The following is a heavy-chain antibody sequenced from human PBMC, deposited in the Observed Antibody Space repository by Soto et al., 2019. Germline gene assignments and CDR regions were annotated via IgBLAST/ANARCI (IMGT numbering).Heavy chain of an antibody. V-gene: IGHV3-23*01. J-gene: IGHJ4*02. Sequence: PGGSLRLSCAASGFTFSSYAMSWVRQAPGKGLEWVSAISGSGGSTYYADSVKGRFTISRDNSKNTLYLQMNSLRAEDTAVYYCAKAPSTRFSIAVADSTIYFDYWGQGTLVTVS. CDR2: ISGSGGST. CDR1: GFTFSSYA. CDR3: AKAPSTRFSIAVADSTIYFDY. D-gene: IGHD6-19*01.